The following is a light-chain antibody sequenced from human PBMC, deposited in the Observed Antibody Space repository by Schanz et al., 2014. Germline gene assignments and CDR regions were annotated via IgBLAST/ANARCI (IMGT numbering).Light chain of an antibody. CDR1: QSISTR. J-gene: IGKJ1*01. CDR2: DAS. CDR3: QQYKSYST. V-gene: IGKV1-5*01. Sequence: DIQMTQSPSTLSASVGDRVTITCRASQSISTRLAWYQQKPGKAPKALIYDASTLESGVPSRFSGSGSRTEFTLTISSLQPEDLATYYCQQYKSYSTFGQGTNVEIK.